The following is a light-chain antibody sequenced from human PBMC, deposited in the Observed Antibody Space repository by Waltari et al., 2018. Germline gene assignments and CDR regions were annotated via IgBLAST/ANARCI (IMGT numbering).Light chain of an antibody. J-gene: IGKJ1*01. CDR3: QQGDTSPPT. Sequence: EIHMTQSPSAVYASVGDRVSMSCRASQDISTSLAWYQQKSGKAPSLLIYHSSTLQSEVPSSVSGAGNGTDFTLPINNLHPEDFATYFCQQGDTSPPTFGPGTKVELK. CDR1: QDISTS. CDR2: HSS. V-gene: IGKV1-12*01.